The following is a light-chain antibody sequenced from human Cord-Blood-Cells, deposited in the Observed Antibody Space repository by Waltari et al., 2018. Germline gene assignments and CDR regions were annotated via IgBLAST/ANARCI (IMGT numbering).Light chain of an antibody. CDR2: GNS. CDR3: QSYDSSLSGYV. V-gene: IGLV1-40*01. Sequence: QSVLTQPPSVSGAPGQRVTISCTGSSSNIGAGYDVRWYQQLPGTAPKLLIYGNSNRPSGVPDRFSGSKSGTSASLAITGLQAGDEADYYCQSYDSSLSGYVFGTGTKVTVL. J-gene: IGLJ1*01. CDR1: SSNIGAGYD.